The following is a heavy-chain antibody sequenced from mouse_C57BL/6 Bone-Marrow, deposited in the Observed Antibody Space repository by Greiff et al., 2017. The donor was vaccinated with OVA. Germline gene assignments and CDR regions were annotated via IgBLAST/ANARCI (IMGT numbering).Heavy chain of an antibody. J-gene: IGHJ1*03. CDR3: ARETYGRREGYFDV. V-gene: IGHV1-64*01. Sequence: VQLQQPGAELVKPGASVKLSCKASGYTFTSYWMHWVKQRPGQGLEWIGMIHPNSGSTNYNEKFKSKATLTVDKSSSTAYMQLSSLTSEDSAVYYCARETYGRREGYFDVWGTGTTVTVSS. CDR1: GYTFTSYW. CDR2: IHPNSGST. D-gene: IGHD1-1*01.